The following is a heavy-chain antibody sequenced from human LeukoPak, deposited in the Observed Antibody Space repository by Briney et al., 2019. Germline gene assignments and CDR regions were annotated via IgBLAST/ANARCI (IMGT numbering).Heavy chain of an antibody. CDR2: IKPDGSVK. J-gene: IGHJ4*02. Sequence: GGSLRLPCAASGFPFTDLWMTWVRHASGKGPEWVATIKPDGSVKYYVDSVKGRFTISRDNADNSLYLQMNSLRGEDTAVYFCARGGSDSSRYWFYCGQGTLVTVSS. V-gene: IGHV3-7*01. CDR3: ARGGSDSSRYWFY. CDR1: GFPFTDLW. D-gene: IGHD6-25*01.